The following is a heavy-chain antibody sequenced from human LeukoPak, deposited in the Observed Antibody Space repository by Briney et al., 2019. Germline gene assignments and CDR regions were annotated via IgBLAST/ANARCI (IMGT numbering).Heavy chain of an antibody. CDR1: GFTFSSYA. CDR3: ARVNDFWSAYYVDY. CDR2: ISGSGGST. Sequence: GGSLRLSCAASGFTFSSYAMSWVRQAPGKGLEWVSAISGSGGSTYYADSVKGRFTISRDNSKNTLYLQMNSLRADDTAIYYCARVNDFWSAYYVDYWGQGTLVTVSS. D-gene: IGHD3-3*01. J-gene: IGHJ4*02. V-gene: IGHV3-23*01.